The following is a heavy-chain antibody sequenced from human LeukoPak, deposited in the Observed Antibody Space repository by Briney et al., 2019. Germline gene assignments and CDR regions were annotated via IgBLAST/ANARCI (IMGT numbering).Heavy chain of an antibody. D-gene: IGHD4-11*01. CDR1: GGSISSYY. J-gene: IGHJ4*02. Sequence: SETLSLTCTVSGGSISSYYWSWIRQPPGKGLEWIGYIYYSGSTNYNPSLKSRVTISVDTSKNQFSLKLSSETAADTAVYYCARWSRDYSNYVAPYYFDYWGQGTLVTVSS. CDR2: IYYSGST. CDR3: ARWSRDYSNYVAPYYFDY. V-gene: IGHV4-59*01.